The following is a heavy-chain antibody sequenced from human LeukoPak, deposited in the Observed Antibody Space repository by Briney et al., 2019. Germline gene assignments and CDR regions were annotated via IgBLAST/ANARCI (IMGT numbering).Heavy chain of an antibody. CDR3: ARGMGATDLTLYFGY. CDR1: GFTFDDYG. D-gene: IGHD1-26*01. J-gene: IGHJ4*02. Sequence: PGGSLRLSCAASGFTFDDYGMSWVRQAPGKGLEWVSGINWNGGSTGYADSVKGRFTISRDNAKNSLYLQMNSLRAEDTALYHCARGMGATDLTLYFGYWGQGTLVTVSS. CDR2: INWNGGST. V-gene: IGHV3-20*01.